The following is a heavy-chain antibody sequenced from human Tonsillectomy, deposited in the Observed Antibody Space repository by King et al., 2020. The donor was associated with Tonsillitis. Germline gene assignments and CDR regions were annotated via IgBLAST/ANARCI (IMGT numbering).Heavy chain of an antibody. V-gene: IGHV3-23*04. Sequence: EQLVQSGGGLVQPGGSLRLSCAASGFTFSSYAMSWVRQAPGKGLEWVSAISGSGGSTYYADSVKGRFTISRDNSKNTLYLQMNSLRAEDTAVYYCAKARTHYDYVWGSYRYVGFDYWGQGTLVTVSS. CDR3: AKARTHYDYVWGSYRYVGFDY. J-gene: IGHJ4*02. CDR1: GFTFSSYA. CDR2: ISGSGGST. D-gene: IGHD3-16*02.